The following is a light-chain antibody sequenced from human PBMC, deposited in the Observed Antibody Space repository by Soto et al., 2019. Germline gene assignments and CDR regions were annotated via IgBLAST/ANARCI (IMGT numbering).Light chain of an antibody. Sequence: EIVLTQSPGTLSLSPGERATLSCRAGQRISTNSLAWYQQKPGQAPRLLVYGASSRATAFPDRFSGSGSGTDFTLTINRLEPEDSTVYYCQHYATSPWTFGPGTKVEIK. CDR1: QRISTNS. V-gene: IGKV3-20*01. J-gene: IGKJ1*01. CDR3: QHYATSPWT. CDR2: GAS.